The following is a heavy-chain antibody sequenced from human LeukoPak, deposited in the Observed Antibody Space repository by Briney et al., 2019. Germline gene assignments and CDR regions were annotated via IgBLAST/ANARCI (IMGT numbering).Heavy chain of an antibody. CDR3: AREWELDVDY. CDR2: TPYDGSNK. Sequence: GRSLGLSCAASGFTFSSYAMHWVRQAPGKGLEWVAVTPYDGSNKYYADSVKGRFTISRDNSKNTLYLQMNSLRAEDTAVYYCAREWELDVDYWGQGTLVTVSS. J-gene: IGHJ4*02. V-gene: IGHV3-30-3*01. D-gene: IGHD1-26*01. CDR1: GFTFSSYA.